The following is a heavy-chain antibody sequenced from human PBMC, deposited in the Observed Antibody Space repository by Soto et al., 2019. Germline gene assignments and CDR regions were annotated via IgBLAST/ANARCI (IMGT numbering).Heavy chain of an antibody. CDR2: IKHDGSEI. D-gene: IGHD5-18*01. V-gene: IGHV3-30-3*01. J-gene: IGHJ6*02. CDR1: GFGFSGYS. CDR3: VRVGWGYSYGNGMDG. Sequence: QVQLVESGGGVVQPGGSLRLSCLASGFGFSGYSMHWVRQAPGKGLDWVAVIKHDGSEIYYAVSVKGRFTISKDDSKNTLHLQMNALGVDDTALYYCVRVGWGYSYGNGMDGWGQGTTVTVFS.